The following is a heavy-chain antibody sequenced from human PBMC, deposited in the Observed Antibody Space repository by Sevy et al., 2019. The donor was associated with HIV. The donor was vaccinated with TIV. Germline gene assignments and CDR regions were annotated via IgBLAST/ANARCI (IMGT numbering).Heavy chain of an antibody. Sequence: ASVKVSCKASGCTFSSYAISWVRQAPGQGLEWMGGIIPIVGTANYEQKFQGRVTITEDDSTSTGYVELIRLRSEDTAEYYWARPGRRWIQNLDYWGQGTLVTVSS. CDR2: IIPIVGTA. CDR3: ARPGRRWIQNLDY. J-gene: IGHJ4*02. D-gene: IGHD5-18*01. CDR1: GCTFSSYA. V-gene: IGHV1-69*13.